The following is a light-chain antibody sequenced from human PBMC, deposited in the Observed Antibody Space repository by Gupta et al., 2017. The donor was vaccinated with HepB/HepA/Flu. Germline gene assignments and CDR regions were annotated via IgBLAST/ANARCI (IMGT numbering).Light chain of an antibody. J-gene: IGLJ2*01. CDR3: ASWDDSRNSVV. V-gene: IGLV1-44*01. Sequence: SVLTQAPSASGTPGQRVTISCSGTYSNVGSNAVSWYQQLPGTAPKFIIYDKSQRPSGVPDRFSASKSGTSASLAISGLQSEDEAAYYCASWDDSRNSVVFGGGTKLTVL. CDR1: YSNVGSNA. CDR2: DKS.